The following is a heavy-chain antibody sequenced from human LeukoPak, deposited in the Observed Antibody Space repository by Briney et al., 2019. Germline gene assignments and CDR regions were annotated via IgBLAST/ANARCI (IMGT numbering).Heavy chain of an antibody. CDR1: GGSISSGDYY. D-gene: IGHD3-22*01. Sequence: SQTLSLTCTVSGGSISSGDYYWRWIRQPPGTGLEWIGYIYYSGSTYYNPSLKSRVTISVDTSKNQFSLKLSSVTAAATAVYYCARVSVIVVVIDYWGQGTLVTVSS. V-gene: IGHV4-30-4*08. CDR2: IYYSGST. CDR3: ARVSVIVVVIDY. J-gene: IGHJ4*02.